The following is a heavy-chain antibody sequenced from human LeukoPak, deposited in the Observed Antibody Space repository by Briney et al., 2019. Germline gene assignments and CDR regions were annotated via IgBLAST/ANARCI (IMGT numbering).Heavy chain of an antibody. CDR1: GFTFSSYW. CDR3: SRGLAYDYDTSAYLCDD. D-gene: IGHD3-22*01. CDR2: INSDGSST. Sequence: GGSLRLSCAASGFTFSSYWMHWVRQAPGKGLVWVSRINSDGSSTSYADSVKGRFTISRDNAKNTLYLQMNSLRAEDTAVYYCSRGLAYDYDTSAYLCDDWGQGTLVTVSS. V-gene: IGHV3-74*01. J-gene: IGHJ4*02.